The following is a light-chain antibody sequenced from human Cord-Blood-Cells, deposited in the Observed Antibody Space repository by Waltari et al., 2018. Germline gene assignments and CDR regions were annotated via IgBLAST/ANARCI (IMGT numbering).Light chain of an antibody. J-gene: IGKJ1*01. CDR3: QQYNNWPRK. CDR1: QSFSSN. CDR2: GAS. Sequence: EIVMTQSPATLSVYPGQRATLSCRASQSFSSNLAWYQQKPGQAPRLLIYGASTRANGIPARFSGSGSGTEFTLTISSLHSEDFAVYYCQQYNNWPRKFGQGTKVEIK. V-gene: IGKV3-15*01.